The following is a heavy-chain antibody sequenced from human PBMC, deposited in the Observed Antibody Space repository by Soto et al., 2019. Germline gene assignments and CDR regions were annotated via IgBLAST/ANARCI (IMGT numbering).Heavy chain of an antibody. CDR3: ARYEVVVVAAGFDP. V-gene: IGHV1-18*01. CDR1: GYTFTSYG. Sequence: ASVKVSCKASGYTFTSYGISWLRQAPGQGLEWMGWISAYNGNTNYAQKLQGRVTITTDTSTTTAYMELRNLRSDDTTVYYCARYEVVVVAAGFDPWGQGTLVTVSS. CDR2: ISAYNGNT. J-gene: IGHJ5*02. D-gene: IGHD2-15*01.